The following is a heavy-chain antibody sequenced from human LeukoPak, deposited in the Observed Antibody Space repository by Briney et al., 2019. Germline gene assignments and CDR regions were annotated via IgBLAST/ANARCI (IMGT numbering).Heavy chain of an antibody. D-gene: IGHD3-10*01. CDR3: ARDEGGINFDL. Sequence: KPSETLSLTCAVSGGSISSGGYSWSWIRQPPGKGLEWIGYIYYSGSTYYNPSLKSRVTISVDTSKNQFSLKLSSVTAADTAVYYCARDEGGINFDLWGRGTLVTVSS. CDR1: GGSISSGGYS. CDR2: IYYSGST. J-gene: IGHJ2*01. V-gene: IGHV4-30-4*07.